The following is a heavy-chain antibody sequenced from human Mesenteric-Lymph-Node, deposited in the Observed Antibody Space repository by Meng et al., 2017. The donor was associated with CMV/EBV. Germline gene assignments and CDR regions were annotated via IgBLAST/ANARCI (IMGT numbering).Heavy chain of an antibody. CDR1: AYSISSGYY. CDR2: ISHSGRST. CDR3: ARCGGDCYFDY. D-gene: IGHD2-21*01. Sequence: SETLSLTCTVSAYSISSGYYWGWIRQPQGKGLEWIGSISHSGRSTYYNPSLKSRVTISVDTSKNQFSLKVSSVTAADTAVYYCARCGGDCYFDYWGQGTLVTISS. V-gene: IGHV4-38-2*02. J-gene: IGHJ4*02.